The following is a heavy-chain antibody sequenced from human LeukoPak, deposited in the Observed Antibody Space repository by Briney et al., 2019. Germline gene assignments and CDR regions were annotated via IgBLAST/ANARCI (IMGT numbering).Heavy chain of an antibody. D-gene: IGHD2/OR15-2a*01. CDR2: IYTSGST. V-gene: IGHV4-4*07. CDR3: ARAFFGANDY. Sequence: PSETLSLTCTVSGGSISNYYWNWIRQPAGKGLEWIGRIYTSGSTSYNPSLESRVTMSVDTSKNHFSLKLSSVTAADTAVYYCARAFFGANDYWGQGTLVTVSS. J-gene: IGHJ4*02. CDR1: GGSISNYY.